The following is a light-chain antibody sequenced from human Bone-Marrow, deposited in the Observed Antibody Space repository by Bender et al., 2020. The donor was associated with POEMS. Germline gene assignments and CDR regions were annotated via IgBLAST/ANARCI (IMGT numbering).Light chain of an antibody. CDR3: AAWDGSLNSAV. CDR2: KDI. V-gene: IGLV3-25*02. CDR1: SLPKQY. Sequence: SYELTQPPSVSVSPGQTARITCSGDSLPKQYAFWFQQRPGQAPLLVMFKDIERPSGIPERFSGSKSGTSVSLAISGLQSEDEADYYCAAWDGSLNSAVFGGGTKLTVL. J-gene: IGLJ3*02.